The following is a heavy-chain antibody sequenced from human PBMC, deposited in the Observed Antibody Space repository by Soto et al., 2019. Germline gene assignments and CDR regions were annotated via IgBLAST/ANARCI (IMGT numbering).Heavy chain of an antibody. CDR1: GFTFRSYS. CDR2: ISTTSTYI. Sequence: EVQLVESGGGLVKPGGSLRLSCEASGFTFRSYSMNWVRQAPGKGLEWVSSISTTSTYIYYGDSVKGRFTISRDNAKNSLFLQMNSLRAEDTAMYYCAREGDEYGDYKRAFDIWGQGTTVTVSS. V-gene: IGHV3-21*01. CDR3: AREGDEYGDYKRAFDI. D-gene: IGHD4-17*01. J-gene: IGHJ3*02.